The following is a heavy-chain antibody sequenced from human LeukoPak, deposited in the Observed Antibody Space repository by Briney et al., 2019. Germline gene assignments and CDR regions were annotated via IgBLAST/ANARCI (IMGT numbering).Heavy chain of an antibody. CDR1: VFTFSCCS. V-gene: IGHV3-23*01. CDR2: VSANGGTT. CDR3: VKASSSSPQYNWFDA. Sequence: GGSLRLSCAASVFTFSCCSLHWVRQAPWKGLEWVSAVSANGGTTHYADSVKGRFTTSRDNSKNTLYLQMNSLRAEDTALYYCVKASSSSPQYNWFDAWGQGTLVTVSS. J-gene: IGHJ5*02. D-gene: IGHD6-6*01.